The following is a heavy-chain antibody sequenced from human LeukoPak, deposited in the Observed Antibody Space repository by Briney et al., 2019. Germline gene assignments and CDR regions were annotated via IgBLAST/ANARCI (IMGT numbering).Heavy chain of an antibody. V-gene: IGHV3-23*01. J-gene: IGHJ4*02. CDR3: ARGPSGYHNT. Sequence: AGGSLRLSCAASGFTFSTFAMIWVRQPPGKGLEWVSSIFPSGGEIHYADSVKGRFTISRDNSKNTLYLQMNSLRAEDTAVYYCARGPSGYHNTGGQGTLVTVSS. CDR2: IFPSGGEI. CDR1: GFTFSTFA. D-gene: IGHD5-12*01.